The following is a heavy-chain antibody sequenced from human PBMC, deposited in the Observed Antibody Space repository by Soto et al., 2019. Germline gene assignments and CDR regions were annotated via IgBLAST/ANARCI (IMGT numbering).Heavy chain of an antibody. Sequence: SETLSLTCTVSGGSISSYYWSWIRQPPGKGLEWIGYIYYSGSTNYNPSLKSRVTISVDTSKNQFSLKLSSVTAADTAVYYCAREAASGSYYLGWFDPWGQGTLVTVSS. J-gene: IGHJ5*02. CDR3: AREAASGSYYLGWFDP. V-gene: IGHV4-59*01. CDR1: GGSISSYY. D-gene: IGHD1-26*01. CDR2: IYYSGST.